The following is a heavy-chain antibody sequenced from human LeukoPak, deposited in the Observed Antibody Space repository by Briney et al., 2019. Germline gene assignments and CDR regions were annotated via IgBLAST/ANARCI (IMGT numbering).Heavy chain of an antibody. Sequence: ATVKVSCKASGYIFTDYYMHWVRHAPGQGLEWMVWINPNSGGTNSAQKFQGRVTMTRDTSISTAYMELSRLRSDDTAVYYCARVGCTGGSCYGWFDPWGQGTLVTVSS. CDR3: ARVGCTGGSCYGWFDP. D-gene: IGHD2-15*01. V-gene: IGHV1-2*02. CDR2: INPNSGGT. CDR1: GYIFTDYY. J-gene: IGHJ5*02.